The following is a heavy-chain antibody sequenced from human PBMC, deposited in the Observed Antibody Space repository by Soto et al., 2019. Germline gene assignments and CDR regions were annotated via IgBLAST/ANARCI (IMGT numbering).Heavy chain of an antibody. V-gene: IGHV3-23*01. CDR2: ISRSGGST. CDR3: AKDRQWELLGTFDY. Sequence: EVQLLESGGGLVQPGGSLRLSCAASGFTFSSFAMTWVRQAPGKGLEWVSAISRSGGSTYYADSVKGRFTISRDDSKNTLYPQMVSLRAEDTAVYYCAKDRQWELLGTFDYWGQGTLVTVSS. CDR1: GFTFSSFA. J-gene: IGHJ4*02. D-gene: IGHD1-26*01.